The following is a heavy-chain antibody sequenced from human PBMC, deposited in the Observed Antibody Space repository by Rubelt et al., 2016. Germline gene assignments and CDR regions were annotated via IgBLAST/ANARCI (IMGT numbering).Heavy chain of an antibody. CDR1: SYA. V-gene: IGHV3-74*01. D-gene: IGHD3-10*01. J-gene: IGHJ5*02. Sequence: SYAMSWVRQAPGKGPVWVSRINSDGSSTTYADSVKGRFTISRDNAKNILYLQMNSLRAEDTAIYFCVRAPYGSGSYSWFDPWGQGTLVTVSS. CDR2: INSDGSST. CDR3: VRAPYGSGSYSWFDP.